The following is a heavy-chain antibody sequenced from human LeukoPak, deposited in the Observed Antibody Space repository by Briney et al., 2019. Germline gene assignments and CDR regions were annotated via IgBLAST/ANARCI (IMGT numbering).Heavy chain of an antibody. V-gene: IGHV1-18*01. CDR3: ARRDGEGNLDAFDI. Sequence: VASVNVSCKPSGYTFPSYGISWVRQAPGQGLEWMGWISAYNGNTNYAQKLQGRVTMTTDTSTSTAYMELRSLRSDDTAVYYCARRDGEGNLDAFDIWGQGTMVTVSS. CDR2: ISAYNGNT. D-gene: IGHD3-10*01. CDR1: GYTFPSYG. J-gene: IGHJ3*02.